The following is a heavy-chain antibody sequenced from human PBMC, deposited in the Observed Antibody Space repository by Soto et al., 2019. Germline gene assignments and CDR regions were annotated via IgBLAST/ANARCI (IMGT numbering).Heavy chain of an antibody. V-gene: IGHV4-34*01. J-gene: IGHJ6*02. CDR2: INPSGST. CDR3: ARGPAPPFYGMDV. CDR1: GGSFSGYY. D-gene: IGHD2-2*01. Sequence: PSETLSLTCAVYGGSFSGYYWHWIRQPPGKGLEWIGEINPSGSTNDNPSLNSRVTISVDTSKNQFSLKLSSVTAADTAVYYCARGPAPPFYGMDVGGQGTTVTVSS.